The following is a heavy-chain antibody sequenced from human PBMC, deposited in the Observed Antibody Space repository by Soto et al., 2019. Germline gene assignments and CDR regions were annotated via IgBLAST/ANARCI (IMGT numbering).Heavy chain of an antibody. V-gene: IGHV3-7*01. Sequence: PGGSLRLSCAASGFTFSSYWMSWVRQAPGKGLEWVANIKQDGSEKYYVGSVKGRFTISRDNAKNSLYLQMNSLRAEDTAVYYCARDQRGLLWFGESAPDYWGQGTLVTVSS. J-gene: IGHJ4*02. CDR2: IKQDGSEK. CDR1: GFTFSSYW. D-gene: IGHD3-10*01. CDR3: ARDQRGLLWFGESAPDY.